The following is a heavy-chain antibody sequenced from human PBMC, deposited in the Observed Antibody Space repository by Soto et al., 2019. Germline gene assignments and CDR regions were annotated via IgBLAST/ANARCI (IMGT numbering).Heavy chain of an antibody. CDR3: TKDRDPGETSDGGEYFDH. Sequence: SRRLSCASSGFKFDDYAMHWVRQAPWEGLEWVAGFSWNSGNIGYADSVKGRFTISRDNAKNSLYLQMNSLRPDDTALYYCTKDRDPGETSDGGEYFDHWGQGTAVTVS. V-gene: IGHV3-9*01. CDR2: FSWNSGNI. CDR1: GFKFDDYA. J-gene: IGHJ4*02. D-gene: IGHD3-16*01.